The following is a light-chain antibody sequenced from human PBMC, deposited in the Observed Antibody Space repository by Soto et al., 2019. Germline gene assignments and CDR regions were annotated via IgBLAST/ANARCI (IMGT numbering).Light chain of an antibody. V-gene: IGKV3-20*01. CDR3: QQYGGSLTWT. Sequence: EILLTQSPGTLSLSPGERATLSCRASQSVSSNYLAWYQQKPGQAPRLLIYGASSRATGIPDRFSGSGSETDFTLTISRLEPEDFAVYYCQQYGGSLTWTFGQGTKVEIK. CDR2: GAS. J-gene: IGKJ1*01. CDR1: QSVSSNY.